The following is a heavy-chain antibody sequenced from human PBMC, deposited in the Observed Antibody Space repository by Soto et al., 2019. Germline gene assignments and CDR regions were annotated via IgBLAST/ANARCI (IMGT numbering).Heavy chain of an antibody. Sequence: QVKLMQSGAEVKKPGASVKVSCKASGYTFTSYGISWVRQAPGQGLEWMGWISTYNGNTNYAQKLQGRVTMTTDTSTSTDYMELRSLRSDDTAVYYCGRDLYQSVFYYGMDVWGQGTTVTVSS. CDR2: ISTYNGNT. J-gene: IGHJ6*02. CDR1: GYTFTSYG. CDR3: GRDLYQSVFYYGMDV. V-gene: IGHV1-18*01. D-gene: IGHD2-2*01.